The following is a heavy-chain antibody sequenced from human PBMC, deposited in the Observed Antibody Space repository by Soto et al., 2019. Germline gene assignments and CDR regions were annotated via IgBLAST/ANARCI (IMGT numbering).Heavy chain of an antibody. V-gene: IGHV1-58*01. Sequence: SVKVSCKASGFTFTSSAVQWVRQARGQRLEWIGWIVVGSGNTNYAQKFQGRVTMTTDTSTSTAYMELRSLRSDDTAVYYCARDGIVLMVYVDAFDIWGQGTMVTVSS. CDR2: IVVGSGNT. D-gene: IGHD2-8*01. CDR1: GFTFTSSA. J-gene: IGHJ3*02. CDR3: ARDGIVLMVYVDAFDI.